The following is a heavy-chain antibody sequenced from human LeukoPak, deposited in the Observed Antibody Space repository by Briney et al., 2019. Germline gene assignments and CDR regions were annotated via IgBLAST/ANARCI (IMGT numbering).Heavy chain of an antibody. CDR3: ARRRGVHDSGDYRYYFDY. CDR2: IFDSGST. Sequence: SETLSLTCTVSGDSISSHYWSWIRQPPGKGLEWIGYIFDSGSTSYNPSLQSRVTISPDTSKNQFSLSLTSVTAADTAVYYCARRRGVHDSGDYRYYFDYWGQGTLVTVSS. V-gene: IGHV4-59*11. D-gene: IGHD3-22*01. J-gene: IGHJ4*02. CDR1: GDSISSHY.